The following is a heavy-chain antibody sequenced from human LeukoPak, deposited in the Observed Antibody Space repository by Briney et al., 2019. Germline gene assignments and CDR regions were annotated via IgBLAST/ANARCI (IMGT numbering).Heavy chain of an antibody. CDR3: AHSRLRSDYFGVDV. J-gene: IGHJ6*02. V-gene: IGHV2-5*01. D-gene: IGHD5-12*01. CDR1: GLSLSTSGVG. Sequence: SGPTLVKPPQTLTLTCTFSGLSLSTSGVGVYWVRQPPGKALEWLALIYWNDDKRYSPSLKSRLTITKDTSKDQVVLTLTNVDPEDTATYYCAHSRLRSDYFGVDVWGQGTTVTVSS. CDR2: IYWNDDK.